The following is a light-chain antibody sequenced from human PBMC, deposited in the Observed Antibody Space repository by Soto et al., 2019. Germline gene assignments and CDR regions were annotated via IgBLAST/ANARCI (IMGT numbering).Light chain of an antibody. CDR1: TGAVTSGHY. CDR3: LLSHSGAYVV. J-gene: IGLJ2*01. Sequence: QAVVTQEPSLTVSPGGTVTLTCGSSTGAVTSGHYPYWFQQKPGQAPRTLIYDTSNKHSWTPARFSGSLLGGKAALTLSGAQPEDEAEYYCLLSHSGAYVVFGGGTKVTVL. CDR2: DTS. V-gene: IGLV7-46*01.